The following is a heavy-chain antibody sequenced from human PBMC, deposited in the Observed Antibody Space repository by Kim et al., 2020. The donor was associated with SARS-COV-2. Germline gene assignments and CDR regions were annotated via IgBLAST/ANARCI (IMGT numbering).Heavy chain of an antibody. D-gene: IGHD3-10*01. CDR1: GGSFSGYY. Sequence: SETLSLTCAVYGGSFSGYYWSWIRQPPGKGLEWIGEINHSGSTNYNPSLKSRVTISVDTSKNQFSLKLSSVTAADTAVYYCARVFSYGSGRVPHYYGMDVWGQGTTVTVSS. CDR3: ARVFSYGSGRVPHYYGMDV. J-gene: IGHJ6*02. V-gene: IGHV4-34*01. CDR2: INHSGST.